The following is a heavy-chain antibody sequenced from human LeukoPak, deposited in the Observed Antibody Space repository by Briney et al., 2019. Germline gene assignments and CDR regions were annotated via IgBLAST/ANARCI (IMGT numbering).Heavy chain of an antibody. Sequence: GGSLRLSCAASGFTFSSYAMSWVRQAPGKGLEWVSAISGSGGSTYYAGSVKGRFIISRDNSKNTLYLQMNSLRAEDTAVYYCAKDLGESYDSSGSYYFDYWGQGTLVTVSS. J-gene: IGHJ4*02. CDR1: GFTFSSYA. D-gene: IGHD3-22*01. V-gene: IGHV3-23*01. CDR2: ISGSGGST. CDR3: AKDLGESYDSSGSYYFDY.